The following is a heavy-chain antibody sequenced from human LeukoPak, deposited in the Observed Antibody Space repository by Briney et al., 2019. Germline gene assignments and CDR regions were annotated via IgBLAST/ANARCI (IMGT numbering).Heavy chain of an antibody. Sequence: GGSLRLSCAAYAFTFSSYSMNWVRQAQGKGLEWVSSISSSGAYIFYADSVKGRFTISRDNAKNSLYLQMNSLRAEDTAVYYCAREPTTVSPPGWGQGTLVTVSS. V-gene: IGHV3-21*01. CDR1: AFTFSSYS. J-gene: IGHJ4*02. CDR3: AREPTTVSPPG. D-gene: IGHD4-11*01. CDR2: ISSSGAYI.